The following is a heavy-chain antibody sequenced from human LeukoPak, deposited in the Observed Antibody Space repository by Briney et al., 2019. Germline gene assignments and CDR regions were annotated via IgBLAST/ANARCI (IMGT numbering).Heavy chain of an antibody. J-gene: IGHJ4*02. CDR2: IKSKTDGGTT. D-gene: IGHD3-3*01. CDR3: ATAPGPNYDFWSGYYTGIAGDY. V-gene: IGHV3-15*01. CDR1: GFTFSNAW. Sequence: GGSLRLSCAASGFTFSNAWMSWVRQAPGKGLEWVGRIKSKTDGGTTNYAAPVKGRFTISRDDSKNTLYLQMNSLRAEDTAVYYCATAPGPNYDFWSGYYTGIAGDYWGQGTLVTVSS.